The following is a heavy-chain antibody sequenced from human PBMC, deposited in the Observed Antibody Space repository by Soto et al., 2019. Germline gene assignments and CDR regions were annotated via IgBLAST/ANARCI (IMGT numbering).Heavy chain of an antibody. CDR2: IYYSGST. J-gene: IGHJ3*02. CDR3: ARVAYYYDSSGYRPYAFDI. V-gene: IGHV4-59*01. Sequence: LSLTCTVSGGSISSYYWSWIRQPPGKGLEWIGYIYYSGSTNYNPSLKSRVTISVDTSKNQFSLKLSSVTAADTAVYYCARVAYYYDSSGYRPYAFDIWGQGKMVTVSS. D-gene: IGHD3-22*01. CDR1: GGSISSYY.